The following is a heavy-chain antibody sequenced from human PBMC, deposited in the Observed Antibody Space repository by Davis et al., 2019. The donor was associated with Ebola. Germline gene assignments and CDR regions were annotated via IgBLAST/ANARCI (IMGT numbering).Heavy chain of an antibody. Sequence: GESLKISCAASGFTFSSYSMNWVRQAPGKGLEWVAVISFDESEKFYADSVKGRFTISRDNSKNTLYLQMNSLRAEDTAVYYCARQHGVYPDAFDIWGPGTMVTVSS. D-gene: IGHD5/OR15-5a*01. V-gene: IGHV3-30*03. J-gene: IGHJ3*02. CDR1: GFTFSSYS. CDR2: ISFDESEK. CDR3: ARQHGVYPDAFDI.